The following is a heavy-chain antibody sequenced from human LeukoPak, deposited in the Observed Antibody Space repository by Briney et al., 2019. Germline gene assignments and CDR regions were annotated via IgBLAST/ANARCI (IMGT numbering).Heavy chain of an antibody. D-gene: IGHD1-7*01. J-gene: IGHJ4*02. CDR3: ARLAYNWHSGDY. V-gene: IGHV2-70*04. Sequence: SGPTLVNPTQTLTLACTFSGFSLSTSGMRVSWIRQPPGKALEWLARIDWDDDKFYSTSLKTRLTISKDTSKNQVVLTMTNMDPVDTATYYCARLAYNWHSGDYWGQGTLVTVSS. CDR2: IDWDDDK. CDR1: GFSLSTSGMR.